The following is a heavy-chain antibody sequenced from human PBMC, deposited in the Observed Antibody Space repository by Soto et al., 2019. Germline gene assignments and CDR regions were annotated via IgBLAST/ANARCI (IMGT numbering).Heavy chain of an antibody. CDR3: ARHVGDSYGLYYFGY. J-gene: IGHJ4*02. CDR2: VYYSENT. D-gene: IGHD5-18*01. CDR1: GGSIGSYY. V-gene: IGHV4-59*08. Sequence: SETLSLTCTVSGGSIGSYYWSWIRQPPGKGLEWIGYVYYSENTNYNPSLKSRITISVDTSKNQFSLKLSSVTAADTAVYYCARHVGDSYGLYYFGYWGQGTPVTVS.